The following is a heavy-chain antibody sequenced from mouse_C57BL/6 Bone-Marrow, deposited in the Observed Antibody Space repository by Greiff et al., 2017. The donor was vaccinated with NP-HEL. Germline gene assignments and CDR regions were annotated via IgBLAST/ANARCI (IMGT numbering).Heavy chain of an antibody. CDR2: IDPSDSYT. J-gene: IGHJ1*03. CDR3: ARDYCWYFDV. V-gene: IGHV1-59*01. Sequence: QVQLQQPGAELVRPGTSVNLSCKASGYTFTSYWMHWVKQRPGQGLEWIGVIDPSDSYTNYNQKFKGKATLTVDTSYSTAYMHLSILTSEDSADYYCARDYCWYFDVWGTGTTVTVSA. CDR1: GYTFTSYW. D-gene: IGHD1-1*01.